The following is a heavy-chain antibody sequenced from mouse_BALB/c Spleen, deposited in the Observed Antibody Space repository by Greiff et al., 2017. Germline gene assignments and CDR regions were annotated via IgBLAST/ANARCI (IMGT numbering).Heavy chain of an antibody. CDR2: ISSGGST. Sequence: EVKLVESGGGLVKPGGSLKLSCAASGFTFSSYAMSWVRQTPEKRLEWVASISSGGSTYYPDSVKGRFTISRDNARNILYLQMSSLRSEDTAMYYCARGRDSYWYFDVWGAGTTVTVSS. J-gene: IGHJ1*01. V-gene: IGHV5-6-5*01. D-gene: IGHD3-3*01. CDR1: GFTFSSYA. CDR3: ARGRDSYWYFDV.